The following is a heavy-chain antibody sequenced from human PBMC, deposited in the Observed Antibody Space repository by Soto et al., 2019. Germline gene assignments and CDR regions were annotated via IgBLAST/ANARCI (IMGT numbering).Heavy chain of an antibody. CDR2: ISYDGSNK. D-gene: IGHD3-3*01. Sequence: PGGSLRLSCAASGFTFSGYAMHWVRQAPGKGLEWVAVISYDGSNKYYADSVKGRFTISRDNSKNTLYLQMNSLRAEDTAVYYCARDRGVVTIFGVVIYYGMDVWGQGTTVTVSS. V-gene: IGHV3-30-3*01. CDR1: GFTFSGYA. CDR3: ARDRGVVTIFGVVIYYGMDV. J-gene: IGHJ6*02.